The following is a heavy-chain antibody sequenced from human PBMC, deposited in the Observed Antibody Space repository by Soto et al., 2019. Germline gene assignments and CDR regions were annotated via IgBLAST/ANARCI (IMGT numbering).Heavy chain of an antibody. CDR2: INAGNGNT. CDR1: GYTFTSYA. CDR3: ARGPLRNWFDP. Sequence: ASVKVSCKASGYTFTSYAMHWVRQAPGQRLEWMGWINAGNGNTKYSQKFQGRVTITKNTSASTAYMELSSLRSEDTAVYYCARGPLRNWFDPWGQGNLVTVSS. D-gene: IGHD5-12*01. J-gene: IGHJ5*02. V-gene: IGHV1-3*01.